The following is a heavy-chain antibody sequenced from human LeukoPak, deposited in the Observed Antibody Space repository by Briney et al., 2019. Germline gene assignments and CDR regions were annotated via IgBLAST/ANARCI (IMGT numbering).Heavy chain of an antibody. V-gene: IGHV3-7*01. Sequence: GGSLRLSCAASGFISGGYWMSWVRQAPGRGPEWVANINPDGSIKYYVDSIKGRFTISRDNAKNSLYLQMNSLRAEDTAVYYCASGFLQWLYWGQGTLVTVSS. J-gene: IGHJ4*02. D-gene: IGHD3-3*01. CDR1: GFISGGYW. CDR2: INPDGSIK. CDR3: ASGFLQWLY.